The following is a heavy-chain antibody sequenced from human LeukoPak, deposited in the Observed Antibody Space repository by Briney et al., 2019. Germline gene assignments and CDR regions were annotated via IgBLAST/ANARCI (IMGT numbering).Heavy chain of an antibody. CDR3: ASAMATIRALIN. CDR2: ISSSGSTI. V-gene: IGHV3-48*04. J-gene: IGHJ4*02. CDR1: GFTFSSSA. Sequence: AGGSLRLSCAASGFTFSSSAMTWVRQAPGKGLEWVSYISSSGSTIYYADSVKGRFTISRDDAKNSLFLQMNSLRAEDTAVYYCASAMATIRALINWGQGTLVTVSS. D-gene: IGHD5-12*01.